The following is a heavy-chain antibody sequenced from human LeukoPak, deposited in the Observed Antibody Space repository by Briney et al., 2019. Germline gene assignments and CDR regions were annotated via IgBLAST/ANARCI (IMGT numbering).Heavy chain of an antibody. D-gene: IGHD1-26*01. V-gene: IGHV3-23*01. CDR3: ARDKIVGATKFDY. Sequence: GGTLRLSCAASGFTFSSYGMSWVRQAPGKGLEWVSAISGSGGSTYYADSVKGRFTISRDNSKNTLYLQMNSLRAEDTAVYYCARDKIVGATKFDYWGQGTLVTVSS. CDR2: ISGSGGST. J-gene: IGHJ4*02. CDR1: GFTFSSYG.